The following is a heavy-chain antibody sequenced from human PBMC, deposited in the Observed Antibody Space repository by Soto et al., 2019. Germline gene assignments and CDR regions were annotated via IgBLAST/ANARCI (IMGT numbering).Heavy chain of an antibody. CDR1: VGSSSSGDYY. J-gene: IGHJ5*02. Sequence: ASETLSLTCTVSVGSSSSGDYYWRWIRQPPGKGLEWIGYIYYSGSTYYNPSLKSRVIISVDTSKNQFSLKLSSVTAADTAVYYCARDGRGWFDPWGQGTLVTVSS. CDR3: ARDGRGWFDP. D-gene: IGHD3-10*01. CDR2: IYYSGST. V-gene: IGHV4-30-4*01.